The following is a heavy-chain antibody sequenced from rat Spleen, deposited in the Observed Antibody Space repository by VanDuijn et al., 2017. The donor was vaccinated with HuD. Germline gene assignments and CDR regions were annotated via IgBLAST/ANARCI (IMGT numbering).Heavy chain of an antibody. V-gene: IGHV5-25*01. Sequence: EVQLVESGGGLVQPGRSLKLSCEASGFTFRNFDMAWVRQAPTKGLEWVASISPSGVTYYRDSVKGRFTVSRENAKSTLYFLIDSLRSEDTAIYYCTRGYVMDAWGQGASVTVSS. J-gene: IGHJ4*01. CDR2: ISPSGVT. CDR3: TRGYVMDA. CDR1: GFTFRNFD.